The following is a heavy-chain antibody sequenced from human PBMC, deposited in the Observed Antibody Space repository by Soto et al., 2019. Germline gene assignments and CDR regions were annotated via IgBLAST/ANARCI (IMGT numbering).Heavy chain of an antibody. CDR2: IYPGDSDT. Sequence: GESLNLSCTGSGYSFTSYWIGWVRQMPGKGLEWMGIIYPGDSDTRYSPSFQGQVTISADKSISTAYLQWSSLKASDTAMYYCASSSIAARALGYYYYYYMDVWGKGTTVTVSS. CDR3: ASSSIAARALGYYYYYYMDV. J-gene: IGHJ6*03. D-gene: IGHD6-6*01. CDR1: GYSFTSYW. V-gene: IGHV5-51*01.